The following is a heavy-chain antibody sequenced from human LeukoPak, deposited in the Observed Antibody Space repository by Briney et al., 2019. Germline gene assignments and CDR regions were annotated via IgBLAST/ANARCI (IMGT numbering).Heavy chain of an antibody. D-gene: IGHD2-15*01. V-gene: IGHV1-2*02. Sequence: ASVKVSCKASGYSFSDFYMHWVRQAPEQGLEWMGWINPNSGGTDYAQKLQGRVTMTRDTSISTAYMALSSLRSDDTAVYYCARVRSVVGGTIGYWGQGTLVTVSS. CDR3: ARVRSVVGGTIGY. CDR1: GYSFSDFY. J-gene: IGHJ4*02. CDR2: INPNSGGT.